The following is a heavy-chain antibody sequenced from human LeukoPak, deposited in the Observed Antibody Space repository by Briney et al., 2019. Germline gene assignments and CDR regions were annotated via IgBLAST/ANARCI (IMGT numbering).Heavy chain of an antibody. CDR3: ARDHTGSPNWFDP. D-gene: IGHD1-26*01. V-gene: IGHV4-30-2*01. CDR2: IYHSGSI. Sequence: PSETLSLTCTVSGGSISSGAYYWSWIRQPPGKGLEWIGCIYHSGSIYYNPSLKSRVTISVDWSRKQFSLKLTSVTAADTAVYYCARDHTGSPNWFDPWGQGTLVTVSS. CDR1: GGSISSGAYY. J-gene: IGHJ5*02.